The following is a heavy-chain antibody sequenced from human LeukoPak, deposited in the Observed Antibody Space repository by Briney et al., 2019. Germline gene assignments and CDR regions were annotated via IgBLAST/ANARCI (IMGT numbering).Heavy chain of an antibody. D-gene: IGHD1-26*01. CDR3: ARAYSRSYSHFDD. CDR2: IYTSGST. V-gene: IGHV4-4*09. CDR1: GGSISGYY. J-gene: IGHJ4*02. Sequence: SETLSLTCTVSGGSISGYYWSWIRQPPGKGLEWIGYIYTSGSTNYNPSLRSRVTISVDTSKNQFSLRLSSVTAADTAMYFCARAYSRSYSHFDDWGQGTLVTVSS.